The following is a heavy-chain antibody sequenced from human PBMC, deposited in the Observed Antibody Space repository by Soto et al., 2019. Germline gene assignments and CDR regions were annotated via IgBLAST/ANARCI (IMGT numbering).Heavy chain of an antibody. CDR2: ISYDGSNK. CDR3: AKDPGYCSSTSCYVPYYYYGMDV. CDR1: GFTFSSYG. V-gene: IGHV3-30*18. D-gene: IGHD2-2*01. Sequence: QVQLVESGGGVVQPGRSLRLSCAASGFTFSSYGMHWVRQAPGKGLEWVAVISYDGSNKYYADSVKGRFTISRDNSKNTLSLQLNSLRAEDTAVYYCAKDPGYCSSTSCYVPYYYYGMDVW. J-gene: IGHJ6*01.